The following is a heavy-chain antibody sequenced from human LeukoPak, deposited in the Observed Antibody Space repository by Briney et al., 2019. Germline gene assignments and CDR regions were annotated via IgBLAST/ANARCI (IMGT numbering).Heavy chain of an antibody. J-gene: IGHJ4*02. CDR2: INHSGST. CDR3: ARGGVAARPRLDY. CDR1: GGSFSGYY. V-gene: IGHV4-34*01. D-gene: IGHD6-6*01. Sequence: SETLSITCAVYGGSFSGYYWSWIRQPPGKGLEWIGEINHSGSTNYNPSLKSRVTISVDTSKNQFSLKLSSVTAADTAVYYCARGGVAARPRLDYWGQGTLVTVSS.